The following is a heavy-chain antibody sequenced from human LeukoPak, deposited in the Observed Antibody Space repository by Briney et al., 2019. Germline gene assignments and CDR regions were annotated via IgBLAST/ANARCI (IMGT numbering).Heavy chain of an antibody. Sequence: GGSLRLSCAASGFTFSSYWMHWVRQAPGKVLVWVSVIYSGGNTYYADSVKGRFTISRDNSKNTLYLQMNSLRAEDTAVYYCAKDPDCTSGVCYTFFDYWGQGTLVTVSS. CDR1: GFTFSSYW. V-gene: IGHV3-53*01. J-gene: IGHJ4*02. D-gene: IGHD2-8*01. CDR2: IYSGGNT. CDR3: AKDPDCTSGVCYTFFDY.